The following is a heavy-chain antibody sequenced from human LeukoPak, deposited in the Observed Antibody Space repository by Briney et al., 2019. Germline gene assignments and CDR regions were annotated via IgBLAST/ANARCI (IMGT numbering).Heavy chain of an antibody. Sequence: SETLSLTCTVSGGSISSSSYYWGWIRQPPGKGLEWIGSIYYSGSTYHNPSLKSRVTISVDTSKNQFSLKLSSVTAADTAVYYCARLNGLELPDWGQGTLVTVSS. CDR3: ARLNGLELPD. D-gene: IGHD1-7*01. CDR2: IYYSGST. CDR1: GGSISSSSYY. J-gene: IGHJ4*02. V-gene: IGHV4-39*01.